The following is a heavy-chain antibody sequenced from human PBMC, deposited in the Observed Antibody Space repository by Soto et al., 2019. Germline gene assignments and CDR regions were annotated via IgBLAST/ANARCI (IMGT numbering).Heavy chain of an antibody. V-gene: IGHV1-18*01. CDR1: GYTFTSYG. J-gene: IGHJ6*02. CDR2: ISAYNGNT. Sequence: QVQLVQSGAEVKKPGASVKVSCKASGYTFTSYGISWVRQAPGQGLEWMGWISAYNGNTNYAQKLQGRVTMTTDTSTSTAYMELRSLSSDDTAVYYCARRQYYDFWSGYYVYAYGMDVWGQGTTVTFSS. D-gene: IGHD3-3*01. CDR3: ARRQYYDFWSGYYVYAYGMDV.